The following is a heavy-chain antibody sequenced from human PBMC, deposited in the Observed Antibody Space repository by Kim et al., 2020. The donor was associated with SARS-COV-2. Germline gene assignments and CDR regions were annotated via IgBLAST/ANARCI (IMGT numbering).Heavy chain of an antibody. D-gene: IGHD5-12*01. CDR1: GFAFSDYY. J-gene: IGHJ4*02. Sequence: GGSLRLSCAASGFAFSDYYMSWVRQSPGKGLEWVAHISSSASTLDYADAVKGRFTISRDNAKNSLYLQMSSLKAEDTALYYCAREKSSGYELDYWGQGTL. V-gene: IGHV3-11*01. CDR3: AREKSSGYELDY. CDR2: ISSSASTL.